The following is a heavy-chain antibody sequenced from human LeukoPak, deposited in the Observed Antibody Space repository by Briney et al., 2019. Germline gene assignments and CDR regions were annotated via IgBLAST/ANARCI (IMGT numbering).Heavy chain of an antibody. CDR3: ARGLRRFRNVLLWFGESYYFDY. CDR1: GFTFSSYS. Sequence: PGGSLRLSCAASGFTFSSYSMNWVRQAPGKGLEWIGEINHSGSTNYNPSLKSRVTISVDTSKNQFSLKLSSVTAADTAVYYCARGLRRFRNVLLWFGESYYFDYWGQGTLVTVSS. J-gene: IGHJ4*02. V-gene: IGHV4-34*01. D-gene: IGHD3-10*01. CDR2: INHSGST.